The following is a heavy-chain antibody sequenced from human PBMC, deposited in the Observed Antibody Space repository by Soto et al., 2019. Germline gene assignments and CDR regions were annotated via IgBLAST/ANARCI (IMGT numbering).Heavy chain of an antibody. V-gene: IGHV4-31*03. Sequence: SETLSLTCTVSGGSISSGGYYWSWIRQHPGKGLEWIGYIYYSGSTYYNPSLKSRVTISVDTSKNQFSLKLSSLTAADTAVYYCAASSGYDTIDYWGQGTLVTVSS. CDR1: GGSISSGGYY. CDR2: IYYSGST. D-gene: IGHD5-12*01. J-gene: IGHJ4*02. CDR3: AASSGYDTIDY.